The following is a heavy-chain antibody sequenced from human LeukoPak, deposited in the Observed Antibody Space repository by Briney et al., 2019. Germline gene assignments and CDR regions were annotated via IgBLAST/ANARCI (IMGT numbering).Heavy chain of an antibody. D-gene: IGHD2-2*01. CDR1: GFTFNDYA. CDR3: AKDMAASRGYYGLDV. CDR2: ISWNSGSI. Sequence: PGRSLRLSCAASGFTFNDYAMHWVRQAPGRGLEGVSDISWNSGSIAYADSVKGRFTISRDNARNSLYLQMNSLRAEDTALYYCAKDMAASRGYYGLDVWGQGTTVTVSS. J-gene: IGHJ6*02. V-gene: IGHV3-9*01.